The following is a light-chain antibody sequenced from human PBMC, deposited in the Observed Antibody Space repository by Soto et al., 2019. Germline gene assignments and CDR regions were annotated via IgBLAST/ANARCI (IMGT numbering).Light chain of an antibody. CDR1: QSVSIN. Sequence: EIVMTQSPGTLSVSPGERATLSCRASQSVSINLAWYQQKPGQAPRLLIYDASTRATGIPARFSGSGSGTEFTLTISSLQSKDFAVYYCQQYNNWHPLTFGGGTKV. CDR3: QQYNNWHPLT. V-gene: IGKV3D-15*01. CDR2: DAS. J-gene: IGKJ4*01.